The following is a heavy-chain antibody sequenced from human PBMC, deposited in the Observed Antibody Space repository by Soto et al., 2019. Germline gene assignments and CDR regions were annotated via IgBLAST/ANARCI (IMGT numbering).Heavy chain of an antibody. Sequence: SETLSLTCAVYGGSFSGYYWSWIRQPPGKGLEWIGEINHSGSTNYNPSLKSRVTISVDTSKNQFSLKLSSVTAADTAAYYCASNYGSGSYLGYFDYWGQRTPVTGSS. J-gene: IGHJ4*02. CDR2: INHSGST. D-gene: IGHD3-10*01. CDR3: ASNYGSGSYLGYFDY. CDR1: GGSFSGYY. V-gene: IGHV4-34*01.